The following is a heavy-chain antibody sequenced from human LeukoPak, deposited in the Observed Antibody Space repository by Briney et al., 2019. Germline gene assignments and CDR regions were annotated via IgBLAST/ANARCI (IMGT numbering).Heavy chain of an antibody. D-gene: IGHD6-19*01. V-gene: IGHV3-33*01. CDR3: TRDADTSGHYDIFDI. Sequence: GRSLRLSCATSGFTSSYYGIHWVRQAPGKGLEWVAVMWSDGIRKYYTDSVKGRFTVSRDTSKNTQYLEMSSLRVEDTAVYYCTRDADTSGHYDIFDIWGQGTMVTVSS. J-gene: IGHJ3*02. CDR2: MWSDGIRK. CDR1: GFTSSYYG.